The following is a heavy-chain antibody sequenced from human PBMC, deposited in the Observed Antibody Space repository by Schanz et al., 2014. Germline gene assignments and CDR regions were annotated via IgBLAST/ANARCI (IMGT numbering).Heavy chain of an antibody. Sequence: QVQLQESGPGLVKPSGTLSLTCVVSGGSISSGVWWTWARQSPGKGLEWIGTIFYTGITYYNPSVKSRVPMSVDTPKNQSPLTLGSVPAADTAVYYCARETTTVTRGVTGFDHWGPGILVAVSS. V-gene: IGHV4-4*02. CDR1: GGSISSGVW. D-gene: IGHD3-10*01. J-gene: IGHJ4*02. CDR2: IFYTGIT. CDR3: ARETTTVTRGVTGFDH.